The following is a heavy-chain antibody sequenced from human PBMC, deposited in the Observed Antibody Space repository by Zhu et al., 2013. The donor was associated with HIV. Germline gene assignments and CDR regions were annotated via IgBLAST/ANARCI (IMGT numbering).Heavy chain of an antibody. CDR2: INPNGGDT. D-gene: IGHD6-19*01. CDR1: GYTFNNFY. CDR3: ARDVVSNGWYSLKYYHYGMDV. Sequence: QVHLLQSGAEVKRPGTPVKVSCRASGYTFNNFYIHWVRQAPGQGPEWLGWINPNGGDTHYAQHFQDRVTMTRDTSTSTAYMELTRLTSDDTAVYYCARDVVSNGWYSLKYYHYGMDVWGQGTTVTVSS. V-gene: IGHV1-2*02. J-gene: IGHJ6*02.